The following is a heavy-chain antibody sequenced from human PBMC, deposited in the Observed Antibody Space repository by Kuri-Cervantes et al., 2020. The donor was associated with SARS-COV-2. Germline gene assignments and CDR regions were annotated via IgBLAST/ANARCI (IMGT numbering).Heavy chain of an antibody. J-gene: IGHJ4*02. V-gene: IGHV4-38-2*01. Sequence: SETLSLTCAVSGYSISSGYYWGWIRQPPGKGLEWIGSIYHSGSTYYNPSPKSRVTISVDTSKNQFSLKLSSVTAADTAVYYCARLLPGPVDYWGQGTLVTVSS. CDR1: GYSISSGYY. D-gene: IGHD2-15*01. CDR3: ARLLPGPVDY. CDR2: IYHSGST.